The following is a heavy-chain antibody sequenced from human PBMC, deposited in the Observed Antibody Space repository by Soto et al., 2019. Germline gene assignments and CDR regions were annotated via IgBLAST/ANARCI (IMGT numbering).Heavy chain of an antibody. Sequence: QVQLVESGGGLVEPGGSLRLSCAASGFTFSGFYMNWIRQAPGKGLEWVSYISNSGSTIYNADSVKGRFTISRDNAKNSLSLQMNSLRAEDTAVYYCARGRYSGGGPYYFDYWGQGTLVTVSS. CDR2: ISNSGSTI. V-gene: IGHV3-11*01. CDR1: GFTFSGFY. CDR3: ARGRYSGGGPYYFDY. J-gene: IGHJ4*02. D-gene: IGHD6-19*01.